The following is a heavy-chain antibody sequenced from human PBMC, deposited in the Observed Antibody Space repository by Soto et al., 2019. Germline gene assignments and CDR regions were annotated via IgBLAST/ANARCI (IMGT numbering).Heavy chain of an antibody. J-gene: IGHJ4*02. Sequence: GESLKISCKGSGYSFTSYWIGWVRQMPGKGLEWMWIIYPGDSDTRYSPSFQGQVTISADKSISTDYLQWSSLKASDTAMYYCARHKNSSSSNFDYWGQGTLVTVSS. CDR2: IYPGDSDT. CDR1: GYSFTSYW. CDR3: ARHKNSSSSNFDY. V-gene: IGHV5-51*01. D-gene: IGHD6-6*01.